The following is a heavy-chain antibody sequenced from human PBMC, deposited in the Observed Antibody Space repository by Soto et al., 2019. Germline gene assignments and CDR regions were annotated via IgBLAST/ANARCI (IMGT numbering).Heavy chain of an antibody. D-gene: IGHD3-3*01. V-gene: IGHV4-59*01. CDR2: IFSSGST. CDR3: AREYYDFWSVTYSYYGLDV. J-gene: IGHJ6*02. Sequence: SETLSLTCTVSGGSISRYYWSWIRQAPGRGLEWIGNIFSSGSTNYNPSLKSRVAISVDTSKNQVSLKLNAVTTADTAVYYCAREYYDFWSVTYSYYGLDVWGQGTTVTVSS. CDR1: GGSISRYY.